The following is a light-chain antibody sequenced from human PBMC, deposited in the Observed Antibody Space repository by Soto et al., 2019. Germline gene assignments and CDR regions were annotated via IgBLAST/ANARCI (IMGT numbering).Light chain of an antibody. CDR1: QSVSSN. CDR2: DAS. J-gene: IGKJ4*01. V-gene: IGKV3-15*01. CDR3: QQFNNWPLT. Sequence: IVMTQSPATLSVSPGERVTLSCRASQSVSSNLAWYQQKPGQAPRLLIYDASTRATGIPARFSGSGSGAEFTLTISSLQSEDFAVYYCQQFNNWPLTFGGGTKVDIK.